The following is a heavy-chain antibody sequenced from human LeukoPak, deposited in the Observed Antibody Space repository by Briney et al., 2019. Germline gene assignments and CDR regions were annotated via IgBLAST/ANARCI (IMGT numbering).Heavy chain of an antibody. J-gene: IGHJ4*02. CDR2: IRSKAYGGTT. D-gene: IGHD3-10*01. CDR3: IRGNLVRGSVTDY. CDR1: GFTFGDYA. Sequence: GGSLRLSCTASGFTFGDYAMSWVRQAPGKGLEWVGFIRSKAYGGTTEYAASVKGRFTISRDDSKSIAYPQMNSLKTEDTAVYYCIRGNLVRGSVTDYWGQGTLVAVSS. V-gene: IGHV3-49*04.